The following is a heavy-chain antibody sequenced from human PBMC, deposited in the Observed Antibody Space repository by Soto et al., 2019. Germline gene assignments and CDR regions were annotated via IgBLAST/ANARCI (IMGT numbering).Heavy chain of an antibody. CDR1: GGSISRYY. CDR3: ARDAYYYDSSGYYYPIDY. J-gene: IGHJ4*02. D-gene: IGHD3-22*01. V-gene: IGHV4-59*01. CDR2: IYYSGST. Sequence: PSETLSLTCTVSGGSISRYYWNWIRQPPGKGLEWIGYIYYSGSTNYNPSLKSRVTISVDTSKNQFSLKLSSVTAADTAMYYCARDAYYYDSSGYYYPIDYWGQGTLVTVS.